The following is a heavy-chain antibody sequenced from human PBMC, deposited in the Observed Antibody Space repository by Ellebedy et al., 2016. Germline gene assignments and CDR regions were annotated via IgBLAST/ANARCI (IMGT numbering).Heavy chain of an antibody. Sequence: SETLSLXXAVSGGSISSGGYSWSWIRQPPGKGLEWIGYIYHSGSTYYNPSLKSRVTISVDRSKNQFSLKLSSVTAADTAVYYCARGVPGVVGATGNWFDPWGQGTLVTVSS. V-gene: IGHV4-30-2*01. CDR3: ARGVPGVVGATGNWFDP. J-gene: IGHJ5*02. D-gene: IGHD1-26*01. CDR1: GGSISSGGYS. CDR2: IYHSGST.